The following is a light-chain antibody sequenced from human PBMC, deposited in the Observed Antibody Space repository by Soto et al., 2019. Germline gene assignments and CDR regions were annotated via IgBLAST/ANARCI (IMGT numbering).Light chain of an antibody. J-gene: IGLJ1*01. CDR3: NSYTSSSTYV. CDR1: TRFVGRYNY. V-gene: IGLV2-14*01. Sequence: QASSGSGAPGPSINHPCTGTTRFVGRYNYVSWYQQHPGKAPKLIIYDVSNRPSGVSNRFSGSKSGNTASLTISGLQAEDEADYYCNSYTSSSTYVFGTGTKSPS. CDR2: DVS.